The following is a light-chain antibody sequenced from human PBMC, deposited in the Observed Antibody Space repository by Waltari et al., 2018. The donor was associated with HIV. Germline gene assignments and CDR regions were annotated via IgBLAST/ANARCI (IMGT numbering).Light chain of an antibody. J-gene: IGLJ2*01. CDR2: EVN. Sequence: QSALTQPPSASGSPGQSVTISCTGTSSYVGRYDYVSWYQQHPGKAPKLLIYEVNKRPSGVPESFAGSKSGNTASLTVSGLQAEDEAEYSCTSYAGIKPVAFGGGTKLTVL. V-gene: IGLV2-8*01. CDR3: TSYAGIKPVA. CDR1: SSYVGRYDY.